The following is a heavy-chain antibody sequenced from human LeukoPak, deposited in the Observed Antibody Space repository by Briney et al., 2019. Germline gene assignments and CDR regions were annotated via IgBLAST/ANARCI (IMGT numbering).Heavy chain of an antibody. D-gene: IGHD3-3*01. J-gene: IGHJ6*02. Sequence: ASVKVSCKASGGTFISYAISWVRQAPGQRLEWMGWINAGNGNTKYSQKFQGRVTITRDTSASTAYMGLSSLRSEDTAVYYCASEDRSGQYDFWSGYLRSGKDVWGQGTTVTVS. CDR3: ASEDRSGQYDFWSGYLRSGKDV. CDR2: INAGNGNT. CDR1: GGTFISYA. V-gene: IGHV1-3*01.